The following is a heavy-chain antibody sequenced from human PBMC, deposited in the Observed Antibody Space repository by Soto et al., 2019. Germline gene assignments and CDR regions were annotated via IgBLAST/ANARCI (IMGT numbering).Heavy chain of an antibody. CDR1: GFTFSSHA. D-gene: IGHD6-19*01. V-gene: IGHV3-30-3*01. CDR2: ISYDGSKK. Sequence: QVQLEESGGGVVQPGRSLRLSCAASGFTFSSHAMHWLRQAPGKGLEWVAVISYDGSKKYYADSVKGRFTISRDNSKNTLHLQMDSLRPEDTAVYHCVRDRVVAGIGEVDYWGQGTLVTVSS. CDR3: VRDRVVAGIGEVDY. J-gene: IGHJ4*02.